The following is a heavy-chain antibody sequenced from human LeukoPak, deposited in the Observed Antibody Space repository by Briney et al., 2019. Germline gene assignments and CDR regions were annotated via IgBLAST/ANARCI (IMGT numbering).Heavy chain of an antibody. J-gene: IGHJ4*02. CDR3: ARAFGSGSYSF. V-gene: IGHV3-48*03. D-gene: IGHD3-10*01. CDR1: GFTFSSYE. Sequence: GGSLRLSCAASGFTFSSYEMNWVRQAPGKGLEWVSYISSSGSTKYYADSVKGRITISRDNAKKSMYLQMNSLRAEDTAVNYCARAFGSGSYSFWGQGTLVSVSS. CDR2: ISSSGSTK.